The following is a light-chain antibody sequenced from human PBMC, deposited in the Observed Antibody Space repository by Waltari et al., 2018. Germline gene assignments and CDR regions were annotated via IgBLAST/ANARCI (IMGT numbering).Light chain of an antibody. J-gene: IGKJ1*01. CDR1: RGINIF. Sequence: DIHLTQSPSYLSASVGDRVTITCRASRGINIFLTWYQQRPGKAPKLLIFAASTLQSGVPLSFSGSGSRTDFTLTISRLQPEDVATYYCQQDNTPPWTFGPGTKVEIK. CDR3: QQDNTPPWT. V-gene: IGKV1-9*01. CDR2: AAS.